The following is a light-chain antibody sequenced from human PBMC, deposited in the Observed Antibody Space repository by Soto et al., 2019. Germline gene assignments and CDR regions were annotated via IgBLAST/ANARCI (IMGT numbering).Light chain of an antibody. CDR3: QQRSNWPVT. Sequence: EIVLTQSPATLSLSPGERATLSCRASQSVGSYLAWYQQKPGQTPRLLFYDASNRATDIPAKFSGSGSETDLTLTISSLEPEDFAVYYCQQRSNWPVTFRQGTRVEIK. V-gene: IGKV3-11*01. J-gene: IGKJ1*01. CDR2: DAS. CDR1: QSVGSY.